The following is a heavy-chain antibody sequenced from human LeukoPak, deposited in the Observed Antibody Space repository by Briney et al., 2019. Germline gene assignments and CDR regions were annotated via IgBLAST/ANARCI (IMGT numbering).Heavy chain of an antibody. Sequence: SQTLSLTCTVSGGSISSGSYYWSWIRQPAGKGLEWIGRIYTSGSTNYNPSLKSRVTISVDTSKNQFSLKLSSVTAADTAVYCCAREKWELYHYFDYWGQGTLVTVSS. J-gene: IGHJ4*02. D-gene: IGHD1-26*01. CDR1: GGSISSGSYY. CDR2: IYTSGST. CDR3: AREKWELYHYFDY. V-gene: IGHV4-61*02.